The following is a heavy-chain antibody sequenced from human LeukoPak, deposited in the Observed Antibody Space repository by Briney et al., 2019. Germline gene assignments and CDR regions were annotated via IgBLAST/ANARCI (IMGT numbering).Heavy chain of an antibody. V-gene: IGHV1-69*13. Sequence: VASVKVSCKASGGTFSSYAISWVRQAPGQGLEWMGGIIPIFGTANYAQKFQGRVTITADESTSTAYMELSSLRSEDTAVYYCARDSGYEDGGGFDYWGQGTLVTVSS. CDR1: GGTFSSYA. J-gene: IGHJ4*02. CDR2: IIPIFGTA. D-gene: IGHD5-12*01. CDR3: ARDSGYEDGGGFDY.